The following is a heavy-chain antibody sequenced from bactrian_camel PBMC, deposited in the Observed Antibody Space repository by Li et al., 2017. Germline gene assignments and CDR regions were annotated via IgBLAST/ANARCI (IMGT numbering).Heavy chain of an antibody. Sequence: HVQLVESGGGSVQAGGSLRLSCTVSEYTYNTYCMAWFRQAPGKEREEVAAIDSDGSTTYADSVKGRFTISKDNAQITLYLQMNSLKPEDTAMYYCYANCYAGGSWRAYWGQGTQVTVS. CDR1: EYTYNTYC. D-gene: IGHD6*01. J-gene: IGHJ4*01. CDR2: IDSDGST. CDR3: YANCYAGGSWRAY. V-gene: IGHV3S53*01.